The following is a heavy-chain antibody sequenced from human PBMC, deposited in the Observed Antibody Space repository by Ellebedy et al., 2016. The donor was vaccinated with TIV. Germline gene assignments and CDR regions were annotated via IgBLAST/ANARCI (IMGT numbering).Heavy chain of an antibody. CDR3: AREFWYLGNPYDAFDI. Sequence: GGSLRLSCAASGFTVSSNYMSWVRQAPGKGLEWVSVIYSGGSTYYADSVKGRFTISRDNSKNTLYLQMNSLRAEDTAVYYCAREFWYLGNPYDAFDIWGQGTMVTVSS. CDR1: GFTVSSNY. J-gene: IGHJ3*02. D-gene: IGHD7-27*01. V-gene: IGHV3-53*01. CDR2: IYSGGST.